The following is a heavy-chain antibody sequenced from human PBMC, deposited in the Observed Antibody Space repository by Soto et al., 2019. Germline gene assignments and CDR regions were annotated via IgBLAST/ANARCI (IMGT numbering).Heavy chain of an antibody. CDR2: ISYDGSNK. CDR3: AKEVGEIAVGTIYYYSYGLDV. J-gene: IGHJ6*02. Sequence: PGGSLRLSCAASGFTFSSHGMHWVRQAPGKGLEWVAFISYDGSNKYYADSVQGRFTMSRDNSKNTLFLQMNSLRPEDTAVYYCAKEVGEIAVGTIYYYSYGLDVWGQGTTVTVYS. CDR1: GFTFSSHG. V-gene: IGHV3-30*18. D-gene: IGHD2-15*01.